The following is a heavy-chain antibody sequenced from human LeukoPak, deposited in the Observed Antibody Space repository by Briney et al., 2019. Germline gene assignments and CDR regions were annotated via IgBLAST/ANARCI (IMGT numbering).Heavy chain of an antibody. CDR1: GFTFSSYS. CDR3: ARDISYYYDSSGHWQLDY. D-gene: IGHD3-22*01. V-gene: IGHV3-21*01. CDR2: ISSSSSYI. J-gene: IGHJ4*02. Sequence: GGSPRLSCAASGFTFSSYSMNWVRQAPGKGLEWVSSISSSSSYIYYADSVKGRFTISRDNAKNSLYLQMNSLRAEDTAVYYCARDISYYYDSSGHWQLDYWGQGTLVTVSS.